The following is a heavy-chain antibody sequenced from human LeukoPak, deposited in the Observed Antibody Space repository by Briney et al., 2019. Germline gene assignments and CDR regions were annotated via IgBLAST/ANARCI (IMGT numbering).Heavy chain of an antibody. CDR1: GVSISSGGYY. CDR2: IYYTGST. CDR3: ARDAQYYYDDSGYYYLDY. D-gene: IGHD3-22*01. V-gene: IGHV4-31*03. J-gene: IGHJ4*02. Sequence: SQTLSLTCTVSGVSISSGGYYWSWIRQHPGKGLEWIGYIYYTGSTYYNPSLKSRVSISVDTSKNQFSLNLSSVTAADTAIYYCARDAQYYYDDSGYYYLDYWGQGTLVTVSS.